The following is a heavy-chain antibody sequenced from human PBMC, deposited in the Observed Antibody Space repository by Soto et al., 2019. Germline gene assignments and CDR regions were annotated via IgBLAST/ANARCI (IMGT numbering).Heavy chain of an antibody. D-gene: IGHD3-10*01. CDR3: AKGSANYRPYYFDN. V-gene: IGHV3-23*01. CDR1: GFSFSKYA. CDR2: ISGSGGTT. J-gene: IGHJ4*02. Sequence: GGSLRLSCAASGFSFSKYAMSWVRQAPGKGLEWVSAISGSGGTTWYADSAKGRFTISRDSSRNTLYLRMNSLRADDTAVYYCAKGSANYRPYYFDNWGQGALVTVSS.